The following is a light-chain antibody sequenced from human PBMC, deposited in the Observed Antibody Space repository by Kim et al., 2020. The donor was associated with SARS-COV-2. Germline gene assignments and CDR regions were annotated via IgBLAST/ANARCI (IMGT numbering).Light chain of an antibody. J-gene: IGLJ1*01. V-gene: IGLV1-40*01. Sequence: RVTISCAGGSSNIGAGYDVHSYQQFLGTAPILLIYGSTNRPSGVPDRFSGSKSDTSASLAITGLQAEDEADYFCQSYDNSLGGYVFATGTQVTVL. CDR2: GST. CDR3: QSYDNSLGGYV. CDR1: SSNIGAGYD.